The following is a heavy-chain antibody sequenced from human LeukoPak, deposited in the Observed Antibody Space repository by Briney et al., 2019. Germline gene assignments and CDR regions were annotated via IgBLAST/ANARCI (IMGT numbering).Heavy chain of an antibody. Sequence: GASVKVSCKASGGTFSSYAISWVRQAPGQGLEWMGGIIPIFGTANYAQKFQGRVTITADESTSTAYMELSSLRSEDTAVYYCARSNYYDSSGYAYDYWGQGTLVTVSS. D-gene: IGHD3-22*01. CDR1: GGTFSSYA. J-gene: IGHJ4*02. CDR3: ARSNYYDSSGYAYDY. V-gene: IGHV1-69*13. CDR2: IIPIFGTA.